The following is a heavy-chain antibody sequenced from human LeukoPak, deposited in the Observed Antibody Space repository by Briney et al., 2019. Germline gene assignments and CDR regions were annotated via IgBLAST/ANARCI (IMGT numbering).Heavy chain of an antibody. CDR2: IIPIFGTA. J-gene: IGHJ4*02. V-gene: IGHV1-69*13. CDR3: ARDPRWSSFGEPYFDY. D-gene: IGHD3-10*01. Sequence: PVKVSCKASGYTFTSYYMHWVRQAPGQGLEWMGGIIPIFGTANYAQKFQGRVTITADESTSTAYMELSSLRSEDTAVYYCARDPRWSSFGEPYFDYWGQGTLVTVSS. CDR1: GYTFTSYY.